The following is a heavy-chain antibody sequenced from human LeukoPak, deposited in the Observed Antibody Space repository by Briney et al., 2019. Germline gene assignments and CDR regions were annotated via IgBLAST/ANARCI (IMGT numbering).Heavy chain of an antibody. D-gene: IGHD6-13*01. Sequence: PGGSLRLSCAASGFTFSSYGMHWVRQAPGKGLEWVAVIWHDGSNKYYADSVKGRFTISRDNSKNTLYLQMNSLRAEDTAVYYCVKEGAAAGIDAFDIWGQGTMVTVSS. CDR3: VKEGAAAGIDAFDI. V-gene: IGHV3-33*06. CDR2: IWHDGSNK. J-gene: IGHJ3*02. CDR1: GFTFSSYG.